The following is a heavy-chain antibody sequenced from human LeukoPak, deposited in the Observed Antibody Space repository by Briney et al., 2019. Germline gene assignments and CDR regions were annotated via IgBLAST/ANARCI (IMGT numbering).Heavy chain of an antibody. D-gene: IGHD2-15*01. Sequence: GGSLRLSCAASGFTFSSYGMHWVRQAPGKGLEWVAVIWCDGSNKYYADSVKGRFTISRDNSKNTLYLQMDSLRAEDTAVYYCARTGIYCSGGSCYYYYGMDVWGKGTTVTVSS. J-gene: IGHJ6*04. CDR3: ARTGIYCSGGSCYYYYGMDV. V-gene: IGHV3-33*01. CDR1: GFTFSSYG. CDR2: IWCDGSNK.